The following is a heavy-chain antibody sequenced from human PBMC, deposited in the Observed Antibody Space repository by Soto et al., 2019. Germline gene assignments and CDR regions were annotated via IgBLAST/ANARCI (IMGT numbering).Heavy chain of an antibody. CDR2: IVPMFDTT. D-gene: IGHD2-8*02. V-gene: IGHV1-69*01. Sequence: QVQLVQSGTEVKKPGSSVKVSCKASGGAFGSYAINWVRQAPGQGLEWMGGIVPMFDTTNYAQRFQGRVTVTADESTSTVYLELTRLRSEDTGMYYCTRHRGYSRVYWCQDFWGQGTLVTVSS. CDR1: GGAFGSYA. J-gene: IGHJ4*02. CDR3: TRHRGYSRVYWCQDF.